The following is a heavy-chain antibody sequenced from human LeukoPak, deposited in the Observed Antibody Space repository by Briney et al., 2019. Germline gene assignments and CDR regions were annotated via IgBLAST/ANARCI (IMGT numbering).Heavy chain of an antibody. CDR1: GFTVSSNY. CDR2: IYSGGNT. J-gene: IGHJ6*03. D-gene: IGHD2-2*02. CDR3: ARGSCSNISCYTYYYYYYYMDV. Sequence: GGSLRLSCAASGFTVSSNYMSWVRQAPGKGLEWVSIIYSGGNTYYADSVKGRFTTSRDNSKNTLYLQMNSLRAEDTAVYYCARGSCSNISCYTYYYYYYYMDVWGKGTTVTVSS. V-gene: IGHV3-53*01.